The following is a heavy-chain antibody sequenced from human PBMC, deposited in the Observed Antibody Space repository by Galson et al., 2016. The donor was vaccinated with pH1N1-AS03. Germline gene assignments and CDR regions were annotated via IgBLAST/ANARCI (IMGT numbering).Heavy chain of an antibody. V-gene: IGHV5-51*01. D-gene: IGHD3-9*01. CDR3: VRQLDVLTGFFDY. CDR2: IFPGDSDT. CDR1: GYSFNSYW. Sequence: QSGAEVKKPGESLKISCKGSGYSFNSYWIGRVRQMSGKDLERMGMIFPGDSDTRYSPSFQGQVTISADSGTAYLQWSSLKASDTAMYYCVRQLDVLTGFFDYWGQGALVTVSS. J-gene: IGHJ4*02.